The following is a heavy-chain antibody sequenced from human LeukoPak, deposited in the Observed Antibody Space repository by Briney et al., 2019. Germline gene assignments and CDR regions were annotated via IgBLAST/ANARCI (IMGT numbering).Heavy chain of an antibody. CDR1: GYTFTGYH. CDR2: INPNSGDT. J-gene: IGHJ4*02. Sequence: ASVQVSCKASGYTFTGYHMHWVRQAPGQGLEWMGRINPNSGDTNYAQKFQGRVTMTRDTSISTAYMELSRLRSDGTAVYYCARDYCSSTSCLFDYWGQGTLVTVSS. D-gene: IGHD2-2*01. V-gene: IGHV1-2*06. CDR3: ARDYCSSTSCLFDY.